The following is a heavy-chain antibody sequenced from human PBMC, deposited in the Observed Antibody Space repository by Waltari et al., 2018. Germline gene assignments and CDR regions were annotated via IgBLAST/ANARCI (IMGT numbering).Heavy chain of an antibody. CDR1: GYTFTSYA. D-gene: IGHD1-20*01. Sequence: QVQLVQSGSELKKPGASVKVSCKASGYTFTSYAMNWVRQAPGQGLEWMGWINTTTGNPTYAQGFTGRFVFSLDTSFSTADRQISSLKAEDTAVYYCARERVITGTNWFDPWGQGTLVTVSS. CDR2: INTTTGNP. CDR3: ARERVITGTNWFDP. J-gene: IGHJ5*02. V-gene: IGHV7-4-1*02.